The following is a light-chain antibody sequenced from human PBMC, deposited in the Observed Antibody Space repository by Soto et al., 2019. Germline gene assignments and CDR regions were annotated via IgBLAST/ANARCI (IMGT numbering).Light chain of an antibody. V-gene: IGLV1-44*01. CDR1: SSNIGSNS. Sequence: QSVLTQPPSASGTPGQSVTISCSGSSSNIGSNSVNWYQQLPGTAPKLLIYGSNQRPSGVPDRFSGSKSGTSASLAISGLQSENEADYYCAAWDDRLSGYVFGTVT. CDR2: GSN. CDR3: AAWDDRLSGYV. J-gene: IGLJ1*01.